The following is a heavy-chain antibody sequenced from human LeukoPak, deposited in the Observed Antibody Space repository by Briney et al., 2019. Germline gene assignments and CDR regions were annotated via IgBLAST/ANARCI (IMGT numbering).Heavy chain of an antibody. CDR2: INPSGGST. CDR3: ARGEGIAAAQYYDSSGYLLGVDY. Sequence: GASVKVSCKASGCTFTSYYMHWVRQAPGQGLGWMGIINPSGGSTSYAQKFQGRVTMTRDTSTSTVYMELSSLRSEDTAVYYCARGEGIAAAQYYDSSGYLLGVDYWGQGTLVTVSS. CDR1: GCTFTSYY. J-gene: IGHJ4*02. D-gene: IGHD3-22*01. V-gene: IGHV1-46*01.